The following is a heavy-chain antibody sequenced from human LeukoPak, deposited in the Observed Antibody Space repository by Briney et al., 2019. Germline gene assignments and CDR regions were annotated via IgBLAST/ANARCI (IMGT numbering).Heavy chain of an antibody. CDR2: ISSSSSYI. CDR3: AREVGYGDFSYYFDY. V-gene: IGHV3-21*01. CDR1: GFTFSSYS. Sequence: GGSLRLSCAASGFTFSSYSMNWVRQAPGKGLEWVSSISSSSSYIYYADSVKGRFTISRDNAKNSLYLQMNSLRAEDTAVYYSAREVGYGDFSYYFDYWGQGTLVTVSS. D-gene: IGHD4-17*01. J-gene: IGHJ4*02.